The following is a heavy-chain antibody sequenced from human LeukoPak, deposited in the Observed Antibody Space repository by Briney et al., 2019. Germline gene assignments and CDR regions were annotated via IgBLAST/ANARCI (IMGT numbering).Heavy chain of an antibody. J-gene: IGHJ4*02. D-gene: IGHD5-24*01. CDR3: ASSPRGKRDGYRYFDY. CDR2: ITYSGST. V-gene: IGHV4-39*07. CDR1: GGSITSNSYY. Sequence: SETLSLTCTVSGGSITSNSYYWGWIRQPPGKGLEWIGSITYSGSTYYNPSLKRRVTISIDTSKNQFSLKLSSVTAADTAVYYCASSPRGKRDGYRYFDYWGQGTLVTVSS.